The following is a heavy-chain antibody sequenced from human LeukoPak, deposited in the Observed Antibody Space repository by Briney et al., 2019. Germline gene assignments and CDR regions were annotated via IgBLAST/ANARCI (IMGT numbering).Heavy chain of an antibody. V-gene: IGHV4-34*01. CDR1: GGSISSGGYS. Sequence: PSETLSLTCAVSGGSISSGGYSWSWIRQPPGKGLEWIGEINHSGSTNYNPSLKSRVTISVDTSKNQFSLKLSSVTAADTAVYYCARASGYYSYLANFDYWGQGTLVTVSS. CDR3: ARASGYYSYLANFDY. J-gene: IGHJ4*02. CDR2: INHSGST. D-gene: IGHD3-22*01.